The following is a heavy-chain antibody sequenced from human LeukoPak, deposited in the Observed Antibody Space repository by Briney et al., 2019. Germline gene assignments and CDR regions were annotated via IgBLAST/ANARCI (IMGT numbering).Heavy chain of an antibody. Sequence: SETLSLTCTVSGGSISSYYWSWIRQPPGKGLEWIGYVYYSGSTNYNPSLKSRVTISVDTSKNQFSLKLSSVTDADTAVYYCARAGIAAAGNRWFDHGGQGTLVTVSS. D-gene: IGHD6-13*01. CDR2: VYYSGST. CDR3: ARAGIAAAGNRWFDH. J-gene: IGHJ5*02. V-gene: IGHV4-59*01. CDR1: GGSISSYY.